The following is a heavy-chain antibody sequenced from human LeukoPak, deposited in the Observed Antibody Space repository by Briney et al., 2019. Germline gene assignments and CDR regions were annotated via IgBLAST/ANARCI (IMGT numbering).Heavy chain of an antibody. CDR1: GFTFSDYY. D-gene: IGHD2-15*01. J-gene: IGHJ5*02. CDR2: ISSSGSTI. V-gene: IGHV3-11*04. Sequence: GGSLRLSCAASGFTFSDYYMSWIRQAPGKGLEWVSYISSSGSTIYYADSVKGRFTISRDNAKNSLYLQMNSLRAEDTAVYYCAKDPWGYVGYCSGGSCYSPGATFDPWGQGTLVTVSS. CDR3: AKDPWGYVGYCSGGSCYSPGATFDP.